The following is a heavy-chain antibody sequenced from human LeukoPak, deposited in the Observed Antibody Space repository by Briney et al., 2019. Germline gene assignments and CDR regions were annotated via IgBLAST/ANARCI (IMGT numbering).Heavy chain of an antibody. D-gene: IGHD3-10*01. J-gene: IGHJ5*02. CDR3: ARELWFGELLVNWFDP. V-gene: IGHV4-4*07. CDR2: IYTSGST. Sequence: SETLSLTCTVSGGSISSYYWSWIRQPAGKGLEWIGRIYTSGSTNYNPSLKSRVTMSVDTSKNQFSLKLSTVTAADTAVYYCARELWFGELLVNWFDPWGQGTLVTVS. CDR1: GGSISSYY.